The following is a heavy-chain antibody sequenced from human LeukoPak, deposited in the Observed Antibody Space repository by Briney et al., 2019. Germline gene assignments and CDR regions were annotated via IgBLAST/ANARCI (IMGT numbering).Heavy chain of an antibody. CDR1: GGSISSSSYY. Sequence: PSETLSLTCTVSGGSISSSSYYWGWVRRPPGQGLEWIGSIYYSGSTYYNPSLKSRVTISVDTSKNQLSLKLSSVTAADTAVYHCARLVAVAGILYYFDYWGQGTLVTVSS. V-gene: IGHV4-39*01. J-gene: IGHJ4*02. CDR3: ARLVAVAGILYYFDY. D-gene: IGHD6-19*01. CDR2: IYYSGST.